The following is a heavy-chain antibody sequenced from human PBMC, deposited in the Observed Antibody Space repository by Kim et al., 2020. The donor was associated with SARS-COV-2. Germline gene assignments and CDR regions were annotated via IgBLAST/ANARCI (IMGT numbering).Heavy chain of an antibody. CDR1: GFTFSSYG. CDR2: IWYDGSNK. J-gene: IGHJ4*02. CDR3: AKEASGAYSDY. V-gene: IGHV3-33*06. D-gene: IGHD3-16*01. Sequence: GGSLRLSCAASGFTFSSYGMHWVRQAPGKGLEWVAVIWYDGSNKYYADAVKGRFTISRDNSKNTLYLQMNSLRAEDTAVYYCAKEASGAYSDYWGQGTLVPVST.